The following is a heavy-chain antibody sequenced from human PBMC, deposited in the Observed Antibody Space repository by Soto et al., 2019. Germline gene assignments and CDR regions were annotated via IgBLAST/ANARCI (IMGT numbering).Heavy chain of an antibody. CDR3: ASVYSSSWGDY. D-gene: IGHD6-13*01. CDR2: ISSSSSYI. J-gene: IGHJ4*02. V-gene: IGHV3-21*01. Sequence: EVQLVESGGGLVKPGGSLRLSCAASGFTFSSYSMNWVRQAPGKGLEWVSSISSSSSYIYYADSVKGRFTISRDNAKNSLYLEVNSLRAEDTAVYYCASVYSSSWGDYLGQGNMVTVSS. CDR1: GFTFSSYS.